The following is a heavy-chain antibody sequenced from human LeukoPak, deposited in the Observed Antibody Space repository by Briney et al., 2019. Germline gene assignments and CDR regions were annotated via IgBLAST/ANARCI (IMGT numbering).Heavy chain of an antibody. Sequence: GASVKVSCKASGYTFFSYGITWVRQAPGQGLEWMGWISAYSGHTKYAQNLQGRVTMTTDTSTSTAYMELRSLGSDDTAVYYCAREAPSLTVVRGLMPFDYWGQGTLVTVYS. J-gene: IGHJ4*02. CDR1: GYTFFSYG. CDR3: AREAPSLTVVRGLMPFDY. V-gene: IGHV1-18*01. D-gene: IGHD3-10*01. CDR2: ISAYSGHT.